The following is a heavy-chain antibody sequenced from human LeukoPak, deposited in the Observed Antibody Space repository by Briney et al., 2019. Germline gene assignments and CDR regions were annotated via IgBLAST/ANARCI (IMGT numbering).Heavy chain of an antibody. V-gene: IGHV4-31*03. CDR2: IYYSGST. CDR1: GGSISSGDYY. Sequence: SETLSLTCTVSGGSISSGDYYWSWIRQHPGKGLERIGYIYYSGSTYYNPSLKSRVTISVDTSKNQFSLKLSSVTAADTAVYYCARAPGIEKQLVNIDAFDIWGQGTMVTVSS. J-gene: IGHJ3*02. D-gene: IGHD6-13*01. CDR3: ARAPGIEKQLVNIDAFDI.